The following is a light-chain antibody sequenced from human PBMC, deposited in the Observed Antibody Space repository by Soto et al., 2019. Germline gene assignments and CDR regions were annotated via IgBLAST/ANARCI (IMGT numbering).Light chain of an antibody. CDR3: AAWDDSLNALV. CDR2: SND. Sequence: QAVVTQPPSASGTPGQRVTFSCSGSCSNIGSNTVSWYQQFPGTAPRLVIYSNDQRPSGVPDRFSGSKSGTSASLAISGLQSEDEADYYCAAWDDSLNALVFGGGTKLTVL. J-gene: IGLJ3*02. CDR1: CSNIGSNT. V-gene: IGLV1-44*01.